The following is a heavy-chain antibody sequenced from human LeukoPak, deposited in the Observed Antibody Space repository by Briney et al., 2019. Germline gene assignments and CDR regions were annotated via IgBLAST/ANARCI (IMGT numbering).Heavy chain of an antibody. CDR1: GFTFSSYG. CDR2: ISYDGSNK. Sequence: GRSLRLSCAASGFTFSSYGMHWVRQAPGKGLEWVAVISYDGSNKYYADSVKGRFTISRDNSKNTLYLQMNSLRAEDTAVYYCAKDKSAVLLWFGESDYWGQGTLVTVSS. J-gene: IGHJ4*02. D-gene: IGHD3-10*01. CDR3: AKDKSAVLLWFGESDY. V-gene: IGHV3-30*18.